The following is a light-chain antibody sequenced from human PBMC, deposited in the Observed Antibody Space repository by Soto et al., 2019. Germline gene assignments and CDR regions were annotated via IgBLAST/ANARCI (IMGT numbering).Light chain of an antibody. CDR2: NTT. Sequence: QAVVTQEPSFSGSPGGTVILTCGLTSGSVSTSYYPSWYQQSPGLAPRTLIYNTTTRSSGVPDRFSGSILGNKAALTITGAQSDDESDYLCALYVGSGTVVFGGGTQLTVL. J-gene: IGLJ2*01. CDR1: SGSVSTSYY. CDR3: ALYVGSGTVV. V-gene: IGLV8-61*01.